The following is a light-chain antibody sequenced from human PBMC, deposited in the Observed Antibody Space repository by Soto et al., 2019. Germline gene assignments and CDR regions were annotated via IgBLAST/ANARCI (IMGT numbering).Light chain of an antibody. Sequence: QLVLTQSPSASASLGASVKLTCTLSSGHSSYAIAWHQQQPEKGPRYLMKLNSDGSHSKGDGIPDRFSGSSSGAERYLTISRQQSEDEADYYCQTWGTGIQGVFGGGTKLTVL. CDR1: SGHSSYA. CDR3: QTWGTGIQGV. J-gene: IGLJ3*02. V-gene: IGLV4-69*01. CDR2: LNSDGSH.